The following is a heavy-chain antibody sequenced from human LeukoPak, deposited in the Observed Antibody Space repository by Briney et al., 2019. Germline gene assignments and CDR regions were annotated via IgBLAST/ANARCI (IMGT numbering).Heavy chain of an antibody. J-gene: IGHJ4*02. CDR2: ISYDGSNK. CDR1: GFTFSSYG. Sequence: GGSLRLSCAASGFTFSSYGMHWVRQAPGKGLEWVAVISYDGSNKYYADSVKGRFTISRDNSKNTLYLQMNSLRAEDTAVYYCARWPYSSSYYFDYWGQGTLVTVSS. CDR3: ARWPYSSSYYFDY. D-gene: IGHD6-6*01. V-gene: IGHV3-30*03.